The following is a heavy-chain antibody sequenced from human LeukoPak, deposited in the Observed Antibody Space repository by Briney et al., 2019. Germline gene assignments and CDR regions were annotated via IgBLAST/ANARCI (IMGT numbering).Heavy chain of an antibody. J-gene: IGHJ4*02. Sequence: GGSLRLSCAAPGLTFTSYAMSWVRQAPGKGLEWVWTIRSNGDTTYNADSVKGRFTISRDNSKNTLYLELNSLRVEDTATFYCAKGQELDDGVFDSWGQGTMVTVSS. CDR1: GLTFTSYA. D-gene: IGHD1-1*01. CDR2: IRSNGDTT. V-gene: IGHV3-23*01. CDR3: AKGQELDDGVFDS.